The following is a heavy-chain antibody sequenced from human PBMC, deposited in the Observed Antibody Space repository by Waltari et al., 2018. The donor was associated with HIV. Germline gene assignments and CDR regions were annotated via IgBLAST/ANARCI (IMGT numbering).Heavy chain of an antibody. CDR3: ARDAVTDDAFDL. Sequence: QVQLVESGGGLVMPGGSLRLSCEASGFTVNDYFMNWIRQAPGKGLEWISYITPTGDFMYYADSVRGRFTVSRDSAKNLLYLQVNSLTAEDTAVYYCARDAVTDDAFDLWGQGTMVTVSS. J-gene: IGHJ3*01. CDR2: ITPTGDFM. CDR1: GFTVNDYF. D-gene: IGHD6-19*01. V-gene: IGHV3-11*01.